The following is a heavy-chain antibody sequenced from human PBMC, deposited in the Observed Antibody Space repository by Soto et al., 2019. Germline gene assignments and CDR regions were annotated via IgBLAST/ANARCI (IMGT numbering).Heavy chain of an antibody. CDR1: GFTLSSYA. CDR2: ISGSGGST. CDR3: AKDKATPVPYGMDV. V-gene: IGHV3-23*01. J-gene: IGHJ6*02. Sequence: GGSLRLSCVPSGFTLSSYAMSWVRQAPGKGLEWVSAISGSGGSTYYADSVKGRFTISRDNSKNTLYLQMNSLRAEDTAVYYCAKDKATPVPYGMDVWGHGTTVTVSS. D-gene: IGHD2-2*01.